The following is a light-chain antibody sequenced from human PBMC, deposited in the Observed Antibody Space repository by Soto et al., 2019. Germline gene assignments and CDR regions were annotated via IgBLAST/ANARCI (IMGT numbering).Light chain of an antibody. J-gene: IGKJ2*01. CDR3: QQYSDAPHT. Sequence: DIVLTQSPGTLSLSPGDRATLSCRASQSVSTSYLAWYQQKPGQAPRLLIYGASSRATGIPDRFSGSGSGTDFTLTISGLEPEDFGVYYCQQYSDAPHTFGLGTKVDIK. CDR2: GAS. CDR1: QSVSTSY. V-gene: IGKV3-20*01.